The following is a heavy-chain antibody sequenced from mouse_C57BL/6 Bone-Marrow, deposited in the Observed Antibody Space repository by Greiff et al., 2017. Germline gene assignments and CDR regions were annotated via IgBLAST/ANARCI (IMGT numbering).Heavy chain of an antibody. D-gene: IGHD1-1*01. CDR1: GYTFTSYG. CDR3: AKRGYYYGSFPYYFDY. J-gene: IGHJ2*01. V-gene: IGHV1-81*01. CDR2: IYPRSGNT. Sequence: QVQLKESGAELARPGASVKLSCKASGYTFTSYGISWVKQRTGQGLEWIGEIYPRSGNTYYNEKFKGKATLTADKSSSTAYMELRSLTSEDSAVYFCAKRGYYYGSFPYYFDYWGQGTTLTVSS.